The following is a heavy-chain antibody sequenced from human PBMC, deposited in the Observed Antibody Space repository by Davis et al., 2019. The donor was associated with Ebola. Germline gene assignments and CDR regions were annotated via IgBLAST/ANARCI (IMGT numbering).Heavy chain of an antibody. CDR1: GYTFTNHA. CDR3: ARASGWYFDL. CDR2: MNTNTGNP. J-gene: IGHJ2*01. Sequence: ASVKVSCKASGYTFTNHALSWVRQAPGQGLEWMGWMNTNTGNPTYAQGFTGRFVFSLDTSVSTAYLHLSSLKAEDTAVYYCARASGWYFDLWGRGTLVTVSS. V-gene: IGHV7-4-1*02.